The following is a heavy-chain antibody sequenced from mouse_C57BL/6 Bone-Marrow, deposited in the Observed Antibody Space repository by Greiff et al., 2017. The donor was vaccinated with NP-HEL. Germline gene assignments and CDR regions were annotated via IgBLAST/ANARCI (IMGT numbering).Heavy chain of an antibody. D-gene: IGHD1-1*01. V-gene: IGHV14-4*01. CDR3: TSITTVPHWYFDV. CDR2: IDPENGDT. J-gene: IGHJ1*03. CDR1: GFNIKDDY. Sequence: EVQLQQSGAELVRPGASVKLSCTASGFNIKDDYMHWVKQRPEQGLEWIGWIDPENGDTEYASKFQGKATITADPSSNTAYLQLSSLTSEDTAVYYCTSITTVPHWYFDVWGTGTTVTVSS.